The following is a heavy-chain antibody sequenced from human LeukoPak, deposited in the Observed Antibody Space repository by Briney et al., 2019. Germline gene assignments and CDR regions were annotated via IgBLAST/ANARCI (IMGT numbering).Heavy chain of an antibody. D-gene: IGHD5-12*01. CDR2: MNPNSGNT. CDR3: ASGPGGGYEFDY. CDR1: GYTFTSYD. V-gene: IGHV1-8*01. J-gene: IGHJ4*02. Sequence: PSVKVSCKASGYTFTSYDINWVRQATGQALEWMGWMNPNSGNTGHAQKSQGRVTMTRNTSISTAYMELSSLRSEDTAVYYCASGPGGGYEFDYWGQGTLVTVSS.